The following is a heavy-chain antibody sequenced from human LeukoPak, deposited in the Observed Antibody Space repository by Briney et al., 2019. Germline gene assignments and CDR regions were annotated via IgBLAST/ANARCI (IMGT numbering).Heavy chain of an antibody. CDR3: ASSCSSTSCLSDAFDI. D-gene: IGHD2-2*01. CDR1: GFTFSRYS. V-gene: IGHV3-21*01. Sequence: GGTLRLSCAASGFTFSRYSMNWVRQAPGKGLEWVSSISSSSSYIYYADSLKGRVTIFRDNTKNSLYLQMNSLRAEATAVYYCASSCSSTSCLSDAFDIWGQGTMVTVSS. J-gene: IGHJ3*02. CDR2: ISSSSSYI.